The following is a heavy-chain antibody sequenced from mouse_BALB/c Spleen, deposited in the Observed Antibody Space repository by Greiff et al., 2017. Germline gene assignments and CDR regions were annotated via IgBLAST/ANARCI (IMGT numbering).Heavy chain of an antibody. CDR1: GYSFTDYN. D-gene: IGHD2-10*01. CDR2: IDPYNGGT. CDR3: ARRGPYYGNYYFDY. Sequence: EVKLMESGPELVKPGASVKVSCKASGYSFTDYNMYWVKQSHGKSLEWIGYIDPYNGGTSYNQKFKGKATLTVDKSSSTAFMHLNSLTSEDSAVYYCARRGPYYGNYYFDYWGQGTTLTVSS. V-gene: IGHV1S135*01. J-gene: IGHJ2*01.